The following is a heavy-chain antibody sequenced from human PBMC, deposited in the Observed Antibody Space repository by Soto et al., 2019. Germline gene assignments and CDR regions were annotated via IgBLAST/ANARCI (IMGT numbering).Heavy chain of an antibody. Sequence: QVQLQESGPGLVKPSETLSLTCTVSGDSISDDYWTWIRQPPGKALEWIGYVYYSGSTSYNPSFKSTGTISVDTSKTQFSRKLSSVPAADTAVYYCARVRTTVDVYYYYMDVWGIGTTVTVSS. D-gene: IGHD2-2*01. V-gene: IGHV4-59*08. CDR3: ARVRTTVDVYYYYMDV. CDR2: VYYSGST. CDR1: GDSISDDY. J-gene: IGHJ6*03.